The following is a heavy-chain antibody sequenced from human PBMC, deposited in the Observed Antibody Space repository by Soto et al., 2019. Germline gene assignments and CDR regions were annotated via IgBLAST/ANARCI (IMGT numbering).Heavy chain of an antibody. J-gene: IGHJ4*02. V-gene: IGHV6-1*01. CDR3: ARAGRVVAPAAVYGSGSYSTAPWYFDY. D-gene: IGHD3-10*01. Sequence: SQTLSLTCAISGDSVSSNSAAWNWIRQSPSRGLEWLGRTYYRSKWYNDYAVSVKSRITINPDTSKNQFSLQLNSVTPEDTAVYYCARAGRVVAPAAVYGSGSYSTAPWYFDYWGQGTLVTVSS. CDR1: GDSVSSNSAA. CDR2: TYYRSKWYN.